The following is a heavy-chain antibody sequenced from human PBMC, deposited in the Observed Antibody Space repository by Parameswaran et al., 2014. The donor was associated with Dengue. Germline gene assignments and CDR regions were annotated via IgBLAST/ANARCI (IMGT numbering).Heavy chain of an antibody. J-gene: IGHJ4*02. CDR2: INPNSGGT. V-gene: IGHV1-2*02. Sequence: WVRQAPGQGLEWMGWINPNSGGTNYAQKFQGRVTMTRDTSISTAYMELSRLRSDDTAVYYCARVGRGCDYWGQGTLVTVSS. CDR3: ARVGRGCDY. D-gene: IGHD6-19*01.